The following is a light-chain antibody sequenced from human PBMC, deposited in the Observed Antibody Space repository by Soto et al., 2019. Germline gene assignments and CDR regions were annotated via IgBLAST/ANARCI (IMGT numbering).Light chain of an antibody. V-gene: IGLV1-36*01. CDR1: TSNIGNNA. J-gene: IGLJ2*01. CDR2: FDD. CDR3: AAWDDSLNVVL. Sequence: QSVLTQPPSVSGAPRQRVSISCSGATSNIGNNAVNWYQQLPGKAPKLLIYFDDLMPSGVSDRFSGSKSGTSASLAISGLQSEDEADYYCAAWDDSLNVVLFGGGTKVTDL.